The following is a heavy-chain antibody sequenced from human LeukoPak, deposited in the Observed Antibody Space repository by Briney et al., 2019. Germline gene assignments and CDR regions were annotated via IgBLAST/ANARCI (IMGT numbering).Heavy chain of an antibody. CDR3: ARGRVAAAGIGFEF. Sequence: SETLSLTCTVSGVSISSCYWSWIRQPPGKGLEWIGYIYYSGSTNYNPSLKSRLTISVDTSKNQFSLKLSSVTAADTAVYYCARGRVAAAGIGFEFWGQGTLVTVSS. J-gene: IGHJ4*02. CDR2: IYYSGST. D-gene: IGHD6-13*01. CDR1: GVSISSCY. V-gene: IGHV4-59*01.